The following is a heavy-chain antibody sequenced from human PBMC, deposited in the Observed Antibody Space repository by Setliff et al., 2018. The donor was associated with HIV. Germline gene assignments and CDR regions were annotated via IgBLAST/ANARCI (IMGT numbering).Heavy chain of an antibody. CDR1: GFNFRTSG. CDR3: VRGIVGASVFNY. Sequence: PGGSLRLSCAASGFNFRTSGIHWVRQAPGKGLVWVSRISPDGSVINYAGSVKGRFTISRDNAKNTLYLQMNGLRAEDTAVYYCVRGIVGASVFNYWGQGTQVTVSS. D-gene: IGHD1-26*01. CDR2: ISPDGSVI. J-gene: IGHJ4*02. V-gene: IGHV3-74*01.